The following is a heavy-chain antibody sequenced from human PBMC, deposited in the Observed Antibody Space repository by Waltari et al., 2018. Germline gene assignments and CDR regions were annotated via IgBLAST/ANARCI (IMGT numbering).Heavy chain of an antibody. CDR3: VTGRIMKSVGGVLVIDHGLRAGYFQF. V-gene: IGHV1-24*01. J-gene: IGHJ1*01. CDR2: FDPEQGKT. D-gene: IGHD3-16*02. CDR1: GYTPHDTS. Sequence: QVQLVQSGAERKKPRASVKASCKVPGYTPHDTSMPWVRPATGQGLEWMGGFDPEQGKTIYAQNFQGRVTITEDTSTDTAYMELSSLRSDDTVVYYCVTGRIMKSVGGVLVIDHGLRAGYFQFWGQGTLVAVSS.